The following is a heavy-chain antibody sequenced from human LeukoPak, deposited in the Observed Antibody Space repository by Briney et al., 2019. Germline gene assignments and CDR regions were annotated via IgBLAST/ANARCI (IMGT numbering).Heavy chain of an antibody. CDR2: IYYSGST. D-gene: IGHD2-2*01. CDR3: ARHILGYCSSTSCYGFYYFDY. J-gene: IGHJ4*02. CDR1: GGSISSYY. Sequence: SETLSLTCTVSGGSISSYYWSWIRQPPGKGLEWIGYIYYSGSTNYNPSLKSRVTISVDTSKNQFSLKLSSVTAADTAVYYCARHILGYCSSTSCYGFYYFDYWGQGTLVTVSS. V-gene: IGHV4-59*08.